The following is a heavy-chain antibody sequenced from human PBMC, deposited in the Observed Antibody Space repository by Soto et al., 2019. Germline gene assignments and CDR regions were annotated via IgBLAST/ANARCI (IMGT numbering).Heavy chain of an antibody. V-gene: IGHV4-59*01. CDR2: IYNSGST. CDR1: GGSISSYY. J-gene: IGHJ4*02. Sequence: SETLSLTCTVSGGSISSYYWSWIRQPPGKGLKWLGYIYNSGSTNYNPSLNSRVTISVDTSKNQFSLKLSSVTTADTAVYYCARGDLGDYGGNPRFDYWGQGTLVTVS. D-gene: IGHD4-17*01. CDR3: ARGDLGDYGGNPRFDY.